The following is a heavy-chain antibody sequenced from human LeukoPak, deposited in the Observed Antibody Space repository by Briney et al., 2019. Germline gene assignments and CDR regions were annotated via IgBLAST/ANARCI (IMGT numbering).Heavy chain of an antibody. CDR2: ISYDGSNK. J-gene: IGHJ4*02. Sequence: PGGSLRLSCAASGFTFSSYAMHWVRQAPGKGLEWVAAISYDGSNKKYADSVKGRFTISRDNSKNTLYLQMNSLRAEDTAVYYCAKQYYYDSSGSFDYWGQGTLVTVSS. D-gene: IGHD3-22*01. CDR1: GFTFSSYA. CDR3: AKQYYYDSSGSFDY. V-gene: IGHV3-30*04.